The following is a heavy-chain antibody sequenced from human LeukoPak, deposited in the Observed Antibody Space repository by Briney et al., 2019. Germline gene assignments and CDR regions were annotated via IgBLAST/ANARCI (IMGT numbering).Heavy chain of an antibody. D-gene: IGHD6-13*01. CDR2: VSRFGGTT. Sequence: GGSPRLSCAASGFTFDSYAMSWVRQAPGKGLELVSAVSRFGGTTYYADSAKGRFTISRDNSNNTVYLQMNSLRVGDTALYYCVKHVGSRWSNNRFDPWGQGTLVTVS. J-gene: IGHJ5*02. V-gene: IGHV3-23*01. CDR3: VKHVGSRWSNNRFDP. CDR1: GFTFDSYA.